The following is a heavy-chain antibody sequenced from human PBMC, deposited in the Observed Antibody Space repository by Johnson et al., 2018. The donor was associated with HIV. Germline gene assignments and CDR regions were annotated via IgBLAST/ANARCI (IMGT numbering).Heavy chain of an antibody. CDR2: ISSSGSTI. CDR3: ARWGRGSIVLVVYARSDAFDI. D-gene: IGHD2-8*02. CDR1: GLTFDDYG. Sequence: QVQLVESGGGVVRPGGSLRLSCAASGLTFDDYGMSWIRQAPGKGLEWVSYISSSGSTIYYADSVKGRFTISRDNSKNTLYLQMNSLRAEDTAVYYCARWGRGSIVLVVYARSDAFDIWGQGTMVTVSS. V-gene: IGHV3-11*04. J-gene: IGHJ3*02.